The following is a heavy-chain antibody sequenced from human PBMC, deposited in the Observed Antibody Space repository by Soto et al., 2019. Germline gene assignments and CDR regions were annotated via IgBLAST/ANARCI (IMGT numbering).Heavy chain of an antibody. Sequence: QVQLVQSGAEVKKPGASVKVSCKASGYTFTSYGISWVRQAPGQGLEWMGWISAYNCNTNYAQTLQGRVTMTTDTSTSTAYMELRSLRSDDTAVYYCARDDMMGATPYYYGMDVWGQWTTVTVSS. CDR2: ISAYNCNT. CDR1: GYTFTSYG. CDR3: ARDDMMGATPYYYGMDV. J-gene: IGHJ6*02. D-gene: IGHD1-26*01. V-gene: IGHV1-18*01.